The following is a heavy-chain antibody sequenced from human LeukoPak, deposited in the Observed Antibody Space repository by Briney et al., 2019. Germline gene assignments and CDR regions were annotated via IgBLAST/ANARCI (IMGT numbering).Heavy chain of an antibody. CDR2: ISAYNGNT. V-gene: IGHV1-18*01. CDR1: GYTCTSYG. D-gene: IGHD6-13*01. Sequence: ASVKVSCKASGYTCTSYGISWVRQAPGQGLERMGWISAYNGNTNYAQKLQGRVTMTTDTSTSTAYMELRSLRSDDTAVYYCARGPHIAAAPGYNWFDPWGQGTLVTVSS. J-gene: IGHJ5*02. CDR3: ARGPHIAAAPGYNWFDP.